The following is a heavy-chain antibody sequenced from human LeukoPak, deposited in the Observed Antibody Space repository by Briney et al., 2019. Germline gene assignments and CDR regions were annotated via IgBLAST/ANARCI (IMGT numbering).Heavy chain of an antibody. CDR1: GFTFSNHA. J-gene: IGHJ4*02. CDR2: ISGSCDST. CDR3: ARRGPNWGFFAY. V-gene: IGHV3-23*01. D-gene: IGHD7-27*01. Sequence: GGSLRLSCAASGFTFSNHAMSWVRQAPGKGREWVSTISGSCDSTYYADSVKGRFTISGDNSKNTLYLQMNSLRAEATAVYSCARRGPNWGFFAYWGRGTLVTVSS.